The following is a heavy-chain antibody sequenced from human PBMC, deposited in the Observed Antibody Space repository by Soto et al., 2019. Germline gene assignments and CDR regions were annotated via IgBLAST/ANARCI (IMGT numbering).Heavy chain of an antibody. CDR2: LNPDGSVK. Sequence: EVQLVESGGGLVQPGGSLRLSCGASGLAFSTSWMAWVRQAPGKGLEWVAELNPDGSVKTYVDAVRGRVTISRDNAKNPMYPQMDRLRVEDKAMYYRAREPYVGAIDYWGQGTLVTVSS. CDR1: GLAFSTSW. D-gene: IGHD3-16*01. CDR3: AREPYVGAIDY. V-gene: IGHV3-7*01. J-gene: IGHJ4*02.